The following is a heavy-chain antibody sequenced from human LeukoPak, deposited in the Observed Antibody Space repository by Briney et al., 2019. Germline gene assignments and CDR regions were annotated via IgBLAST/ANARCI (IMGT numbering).Heavy chain of an antibody. J-gene: IGHJ6*02. CDR2: NPNSGGT. D-gene: IGHD2-2*01. V-gene: IGHV1-2*02. Sequence: NPNSGGTNYAQKFQGRVTMTRDTSISTAYMELSRLRSDDTAVYYCARDCSSTSCYVYGVDVWGQGTTVTVSS. CDR3: ARDCSSTSCYVYGVDV.